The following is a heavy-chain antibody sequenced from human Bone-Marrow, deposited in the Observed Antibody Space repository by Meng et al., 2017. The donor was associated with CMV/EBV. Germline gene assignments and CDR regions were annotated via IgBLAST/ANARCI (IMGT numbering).Heavy chain of an antibody. Sequence: ASVKVSCKASGYTFTGYYMHWVRQAPGQGLEWMGWSNPNSGGTNYAQKFQGRVTMTRDTSISTAYMELRRLRSDDTDEYSCALLPGGHIVVVIGYWGQGTLVTVSS. D-gene: IGHD2-21*01. J-gene: IGHJ4*02. V-gene: IGHV1-2*02. CDR2: SNPNSGGT. CDR3: ALLPGGHIVVVIGY. CDR1: GYTFTGYY.